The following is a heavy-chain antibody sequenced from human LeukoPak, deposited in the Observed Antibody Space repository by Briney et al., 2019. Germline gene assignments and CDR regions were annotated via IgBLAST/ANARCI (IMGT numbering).Heavy chain of an antibody. D-gene: IGHD2/OR15-2a*01. CDR3: ARDRLSLFLYGMDV. CDR2: TYYRAKWYN. CDR1: GDSVSSNNAA. V-gene: IGHV6-1*01. Sequence: SQTLSLTCAISGDSVSSNNAAWNWIRQSPSRGLEWLVRTYYRAKWYNDYAVSVKSRITINPDTSKNQFSLQLNSVTPEDTAVYYCARDRLSLFLYGMDVWGQGTTVTVSS. J-gene: IGHJ6*02.